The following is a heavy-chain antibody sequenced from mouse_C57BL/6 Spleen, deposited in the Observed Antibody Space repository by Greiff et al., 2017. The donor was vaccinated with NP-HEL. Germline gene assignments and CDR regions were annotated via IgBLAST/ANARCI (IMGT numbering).Heavy chain of an antibody. CDR2: IHPNSGST. Sequence: QVQLQQSGAELVKPGASVKLSCKASGYTFTSYWMHWVKQRPGQGLEWIGMIHPNSGSTNYNEKFKSKATLTVDKSSSTAYMQLSSLTSEDSAVYYCPYGSSYVGYFDVWGTGTTVTVSS. CDR3: PYGSSYVGYFDV. J-gene: IGHJ1*03. D-gene: IGHD1-1*01. V-gene: IGHV1-64*01. CDR1: GYTFTSYW.